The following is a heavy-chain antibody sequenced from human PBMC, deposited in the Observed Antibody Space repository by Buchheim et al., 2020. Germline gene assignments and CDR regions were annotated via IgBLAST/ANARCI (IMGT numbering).Heavy chain of an antibody. V-gene: IGHV3-23*01. Sequence: EVQLLESGGGLVQPGGSLRLSCVASGFTLSNYAMSWVRQAPGKGLEWVSGLSGSGGSTYFADSVKGRFTISRDNAKNSLYLQMNSLRAEDTAVYYCAREISSSGDYWGQGTL. CDR3: AREISSSGDY. CDR1: GFTLSNYA. J-gene: IGHJ4*02. D-gene: IGHD6-6*01. CDR2: LSGSGGST.